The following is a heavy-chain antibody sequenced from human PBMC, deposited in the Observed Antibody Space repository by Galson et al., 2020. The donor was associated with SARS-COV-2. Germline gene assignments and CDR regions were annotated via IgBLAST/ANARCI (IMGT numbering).Heavy chain of an antibody. D-gene: IGHD1-26*01. CDR2: IRGSGGST. CDR3: VKEIKNREADAFDI. J-gene: IGHJ3*02. Sequence: GGSLRLSCVASGFTFRSYAMSWVRQAPGKGLEWVSAIRGSGGSTYYADSVKGRFTIYRDNSRNTLYLQMNSLRAEDTAIYYCVKEIKNREADAFDIWGQGTVVTVSS. V-gene: IGHV3-23*01. CDR1: GFTFRSYA.